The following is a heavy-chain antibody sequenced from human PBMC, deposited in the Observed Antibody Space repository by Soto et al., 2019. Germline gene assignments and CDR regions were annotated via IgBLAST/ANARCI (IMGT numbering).Heavy chain of an antibody. CDR2: LDYEEGER. Sequence: GASVTVSYKLSRSSLSGLPLHWVRQAPGKGLEWMGSLDYEEGERSFAHRLQGRLTVTEDTSTDTAYLELSSLMSDATAVYYCTAGVTTFDYWGQGTLVTVSS. CDR3: TAGVTTFDY. CDR1: RSSLSGLP. V-gene: IGHV1-24*01. D-gene: IGHD4-17*01. J-gene: IGHJ4*02.